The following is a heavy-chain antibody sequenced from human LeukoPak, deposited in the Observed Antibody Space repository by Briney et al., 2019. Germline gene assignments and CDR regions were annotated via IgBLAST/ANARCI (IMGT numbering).Heavy chain of an antibody. CDR2: ISYDGSNK. J-gene: IGHJ4*02. CDR1: RFTFSSYG. V-gene: IGHV3-30*18. CDR3: ANAGGMVRGVMVGE. Sequence: GGALRLSCAASRFTFSSYGMHGVRQAPGKGLEGVAVISYDGSNKYYADSVKGRFTISRDNSKNTLYLQMNSLRAEDTAVYYCANAGGMVRGVMVGEWGQGTLVTVSS. D-gene: IGHD3-10*01.